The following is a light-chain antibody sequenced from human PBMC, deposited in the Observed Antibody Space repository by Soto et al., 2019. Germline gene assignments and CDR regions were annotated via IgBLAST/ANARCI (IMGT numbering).Light chain of an antibody. V-gene: IGLV2-14*01. J-gene: IGLJ2*01. CDR2: EVS. CDR3: SSYTSSSTPYVV. CDR1: SSDVGGYNY. Sequence: QSALTQPASVSGSPGQSITISCTGTSSDVGGYNYVSWHQQHPGKAPKLVIYEVSNRPSGVSNRFSGSKSGNTASLTISGLQAEDEADYYCSSYTSSSTPYVVFGGGTKLTVL.